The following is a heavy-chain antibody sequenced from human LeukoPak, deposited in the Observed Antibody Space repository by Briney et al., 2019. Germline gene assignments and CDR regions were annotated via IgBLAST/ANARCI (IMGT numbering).Heavy chain of an antibody. J-gene: IGHJ4*02. CDR3: VRGTGYLLFDS. CDR1: GFTFSSYW. CDR2: ISSDGSRT. D-gene: IGHD6-25*01. Sequence: GGSLRLSCAASGFTFSSYWMHWVRQAPGKGLVWVSRISSDGSRTTYADTVKGRFTVSRDNAKGTLYLQMNSLTVEDTAMYYCVRGTGYLLFDSWGQGTLVTVSS. V-gene: IGHV3-74*01.